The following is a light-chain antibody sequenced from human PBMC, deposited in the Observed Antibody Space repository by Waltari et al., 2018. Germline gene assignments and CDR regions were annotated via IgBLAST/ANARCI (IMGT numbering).Light chain of an antibody. CDR3: QQNYRTPT. CDR1: QSISSY. Sequence: DVQMTQSPSSLSASVGDRVTITCRASQSISSYLNWYQQKPGKAPKLLIYAASSLQSGVPSRFSGSGSGTDFTLTISSLQPEDFAVYYCQQNYRTPTFGGGTKVEVK. J-gene: IGKJ4*01. V-gene: IGKV1-39*01. CDR2: AAS.